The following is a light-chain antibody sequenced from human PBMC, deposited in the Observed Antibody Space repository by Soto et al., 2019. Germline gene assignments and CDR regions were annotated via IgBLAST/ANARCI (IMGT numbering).Light chain of an antibody. CDR3: QQYNSYST. V-gene: IGKV1-5*03. Sequence: DIRMTQSPSTLSGSVGDRVTITFRASQTISSWLAWYQQKPGKAPKLLIYKASTLKSGVPSRFSGSGSGTEFTLTISSLQPDDFATYYCQQYNSYSTFGQGTKVDIK. CDR2: KAS. CDR1: QTISSW. J-gene: IGKJ1*01.